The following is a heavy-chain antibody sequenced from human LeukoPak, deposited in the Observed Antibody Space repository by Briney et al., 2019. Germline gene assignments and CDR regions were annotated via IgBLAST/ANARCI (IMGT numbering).Heavy chain of an antibody. V-gene: IGHV3-23*01. CDR1: GFNFGDHA. Sequence: GGSLRLSCTTSGFNFGDHALTWIRQAPGKGLEWVAAITADGGSTHYTTSVKGRFIISRDTPKNTLSLQMNSLRAEDTAVYFCARVWLRDYMDVWGEGTTVSVSS. D-gene: IGHD5-12*01. CDR3: ARVWLRDYMDV. CDR2: ITADGGST. J-gene: IGHJ6*03.